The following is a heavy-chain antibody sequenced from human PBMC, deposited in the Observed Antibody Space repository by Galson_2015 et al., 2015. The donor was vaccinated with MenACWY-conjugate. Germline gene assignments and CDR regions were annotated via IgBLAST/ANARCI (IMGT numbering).Heavy chain of an antibody. CDR1: GYTFSNHG. Sequence: SVKVSCRVSGYTFSNHGMHWVRQAPGQGLEWVGFMPQDGTYKYYSHYVNGRFTISRDNSKSALFLQMNNLRPEDTAVYYCAKGSSSSSTGGYWGQGTLVTVSS. CDR3: AKGSSSSSTGGY. V-gene: IGHV3-30*02. CDR2: MPQDGTYK. J-gene: IGHJ4*02. D-gene: IGHD6-6*01.